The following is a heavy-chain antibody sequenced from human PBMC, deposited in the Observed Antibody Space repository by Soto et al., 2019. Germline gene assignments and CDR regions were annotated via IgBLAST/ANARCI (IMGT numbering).Heavy chain of an antibody. Sequence: QVQLMQSGAEVKKPGASVKVSCKTSGYMFISYGITWARQAPGQGLEWMGWINGYNGDTNYEQKVKGRVTMTTDTSTSTAYMELRSLRSDDTAVYYCARGLGCVEYCDYCYFDNWGQGTLLTVSS. CDR3: ARGLGCVEYCDYCYFDN. V-gene: IGHV1-18*01. D-gene: IGHD4-17*01. CDR1: GYMFISYG. J-gene: IGHJ4*02. CDR2: INGYNGDT.